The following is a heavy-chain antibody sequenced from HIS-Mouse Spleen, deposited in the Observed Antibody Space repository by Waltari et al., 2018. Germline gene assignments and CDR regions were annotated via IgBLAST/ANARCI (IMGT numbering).Heavy chain of an antibody. CDR3: ARASRDLLLPRYFDL. Sequence: QVQLQESGPGLVKPSETLSLTCTVSGGSISSYYWSWIRQPPGKGLEWIGYNSGSTNYNPSLKRRVTISVDTSKNQFSLKLSAVTAADTAVYYCARASRDLLLPRYFDLWGRGTLVTVSS. J-gene: IGHJ2*01. CDR1: GGSISSYY. CDR2: YNSGST. V-gene: IGHV4-59*01.